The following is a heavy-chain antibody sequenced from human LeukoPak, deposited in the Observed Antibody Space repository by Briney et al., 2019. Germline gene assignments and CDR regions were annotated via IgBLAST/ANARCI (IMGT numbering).Heavy chain of an antibody. CDR2: IIPILGIA. J-gene: IGHJ5*02. CDR1: GGTFSSYA. Sequence: SVKVSCKASGGTFSSYAISWVRQAPGQGLEWMGRIIPILGIANYAQKFQGRVTITADKSTSTAYMELSSLRSEDTAVYYCARVRTQLAGDGTGVGAALNWFDPWGQGTLVTVSS. D-gene: IGHD2-15*01. V-gene: IGHV1-69*04. CDR3: ARVRTQLAGDGTGVGAALNWFDP.